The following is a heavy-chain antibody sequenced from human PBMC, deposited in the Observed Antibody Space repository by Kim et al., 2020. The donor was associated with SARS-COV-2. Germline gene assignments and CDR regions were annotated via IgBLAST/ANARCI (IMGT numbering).Heavy chain of an antibody. J-gene: IGHJ6*02. V-gene: IGHV3-33*05. CDR1: GFTFSSYA. Sequence: GGSLRLSCAASGFTFSSYAMHWVRQAPGKGLEWVAVISYDGSNKYYADSVKGRFTISRDNSKNTLYLQMNSLRAEDTAVYYCARGSGSYYRYYYGMDVWGQGTTVTVSS. D-gene: IGHD3-10*01. CDR2: ISYDGSNK. CDR3: ARGSGSYYRYYYGMDV.